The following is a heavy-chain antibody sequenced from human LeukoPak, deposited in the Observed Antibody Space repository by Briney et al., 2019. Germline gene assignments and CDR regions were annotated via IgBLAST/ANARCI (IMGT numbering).Heavy chain of an antibody. CDR3: AKWGQGYYGSSYYYYMDV. Sequence: GGSLRLSCAASGFIFSNNAMSWVRQAPGRGLEWVSTVSGSGGSTYYADSVKGRFTISRDNSKNTLYLQMNSLRAEDTAVYYCAKWGQGYYGSSYYYYMDVWGKGTTVTISS. D-gene: IGHD3-10*01. J-gene: IGHJ6*03. CDR1: GFIFSNNA. V-gene: IGHV3-23*01. CDR2: VSGSGGST.